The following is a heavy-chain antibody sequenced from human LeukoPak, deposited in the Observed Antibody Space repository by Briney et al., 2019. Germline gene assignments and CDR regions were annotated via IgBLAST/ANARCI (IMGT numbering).Heavy chain of an antibody. CDR2: IYHSGST. CDR3: ARGPGSFARRYFQH. J-gene: IGHJ1*01. Sequence: SETLSLTCTVSGGSISSGGYYWSWIRQPPGKGLEWIGYIYHSGSTYYNPSLKSRVTISVDTSKNQFSLKLSSVTAADTAVYYCARGPGSFARRYFQHWGQGTLVTVSS. V-gene: IGHV4-30-2*01. CDR1: GGSISSGGYY. D-gene: IGHD1-26*01.